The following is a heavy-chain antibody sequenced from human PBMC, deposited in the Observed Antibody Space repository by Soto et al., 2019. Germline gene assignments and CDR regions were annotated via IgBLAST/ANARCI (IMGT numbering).Heavy chain of an antibody. V-gene: IGHV1-69*13. D-gene: IGHD3-3*01. CDR3: VRFWSGYPPLNYYGMDV. J-gene: IGHJ6*02. CDR2: IIPIFGTA. Sequence: GASVKVSCKASGGTFSSYAISWVRQAPGQGLEWMGGIIPIFGTANYAQKFQGRVTITADESTSTAYMELSSLRSEDTAVYYRVRFWSGYPPLNYYGMDVWGQGTTVTVSS. CDR1: GGTFSSYA.